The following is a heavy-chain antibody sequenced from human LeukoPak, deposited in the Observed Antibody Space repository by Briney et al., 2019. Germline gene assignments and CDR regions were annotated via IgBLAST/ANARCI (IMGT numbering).Heavy chain of an antibody. Sequence: PSETLSLTCAVYGGSFSGYYWRWIRQTPGKGLEWIGEINDSGSTSCSPSLKSRVSISVDTSKNQFSLKLTSVTAADTAVYYCARVIDYDTSGYYLGYWGQGTRVSVSS. D-gene: IGHD3-22*01. V-gene: IGHV4-34*01. CDR2: INDSGST. CDR3: ARVIDYDTSGYYLGY. CDR1: GGSFSGYY. J-gene: IGHJ4*02.